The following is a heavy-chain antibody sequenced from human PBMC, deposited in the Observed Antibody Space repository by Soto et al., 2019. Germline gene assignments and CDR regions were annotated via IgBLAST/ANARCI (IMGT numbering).Heavy chain of an antibody. CDR3: ARGPRTLTGALGYCSSTSCYVWYNWFDP. Sequence: ASVKVSCKASGYTFTGYYMHWVRQAPGQGLEWMGWINPNSGGTNYAQKFQGWVTMTRDTSISTAYMELSRLRSDDTAVYYCARGPRTLTGALGYCSSTSCYVWYNWFDPWGQGTLVTVSS. V-gene: IGHV1-2*04. CDR2: INPNSGGT. J-gene: IGHJ5*02. CDR1: GYTFTGYY. D-gene: IGHD2-2*01.